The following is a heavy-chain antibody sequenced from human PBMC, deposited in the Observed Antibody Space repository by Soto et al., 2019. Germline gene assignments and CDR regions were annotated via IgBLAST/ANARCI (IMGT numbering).Heavy chain of an antibody. D-gene: IGHD1-26*01. V-gene: IGHV4-4*02. J-gene: IGHJ6*02. CDR3: ATQTISYTWGV. CDR2: LSRGDER. CDR1: GAPITTTKW. Sequence: QVQLQESGPGLVKPSETLSLTCTVSGAPITTTKWWAWVRLPPGKGLEWIGELSRGDERSSNPSLEGRSTMSLDKSNNHFSLKLTSVTAADAAIYYCATQTISYTWGVWGRGPSVTVSS.